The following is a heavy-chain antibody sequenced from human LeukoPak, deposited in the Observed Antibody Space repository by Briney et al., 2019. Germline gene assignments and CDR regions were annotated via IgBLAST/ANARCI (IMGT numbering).Heavy chain of an antibody. J-gene: IGHJ6*03. CDR1: GFTFSSYA. D-gene: IGHD3-3*01. Sequence: GGSLRLSCAASGFTFSSYAMSWVRQAPGKGPEWVSAISGSGGSTYYADSVKGRFTISRDNSKNTLYLQMNSLRAEDTAVYYCAKAPVNYDFWSGYYYYYYYMDVWGKGTTVTVSS. CDR2: ISGSGGST. V-gene: IGHV3-23*01. CDR3: AKAPVNYDFWSGYYYYYYYMDV.